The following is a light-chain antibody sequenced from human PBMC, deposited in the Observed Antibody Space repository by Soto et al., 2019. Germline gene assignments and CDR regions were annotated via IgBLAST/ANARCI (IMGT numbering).Light chain of an antibody. CDR1: QSVLYSSNNKNY. V-gene: IGKV4-1*01. J-gene: IGKJ1*01. CDR2: WAS. CDR3: HQYYSTPWT. Sequence: DIVMTQSPDSLALSLGEXATINCKSSQSVLYSSNNKNYLAWYQQKPGQPPKLLIYWASTRESGVPDRFSGSGSGTDFTLTISSLQAEDVAVYYCHQYYSTPWTFGQGTKVDIK.